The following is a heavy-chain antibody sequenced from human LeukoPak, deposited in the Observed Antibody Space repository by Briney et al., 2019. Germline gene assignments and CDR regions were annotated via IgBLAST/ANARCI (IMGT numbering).Heavy chain of an antibody. CDR3: AKAVSYDSSGYYPFDY. Sequence: PGGSLRLSCAASGFTFSNYAMTWVRQAPGKGLEWVSGISGSGGNTYYADSVRGRFTISRDNSKDTLYLQMNSLRAEDTALYYCAKAVSYDSSGYYPFDYWGQGTLVTVSS. V-gene: IGHV3-23*01. D-gene: IGHD3-22*01. CDR1: GFTFSNYA. CDR2: ISGSGGNT. J-gene: IGHJ4*02.